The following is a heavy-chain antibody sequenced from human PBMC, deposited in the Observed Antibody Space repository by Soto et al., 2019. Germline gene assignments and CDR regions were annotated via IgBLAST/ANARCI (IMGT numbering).Heavy chain of an antibody. D-gene: IGHD3-9*01. Sequence: LSLTCTVSGGSISSSSYYWGWIRQPPGKGLEWIGSIYYSGSTYYNPSLKSRVTISVDTSKNQFSLKLSSVTAADTAVYYCARHVAYYDILTGPLQFDYWGQGTLVTV. V-gene: IGHV4-39*01. CDR2: IYYSGST. J-gene: IGHJ4*02. CDR3: ARHVAYYDILTGPLQFDY. CDR1: GGSISSSSYY.